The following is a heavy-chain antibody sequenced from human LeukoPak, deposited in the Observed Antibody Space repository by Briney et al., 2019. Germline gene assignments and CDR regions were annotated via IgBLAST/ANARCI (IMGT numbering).Heavy chain of an antibody. CDR2: IYSGGST. CDR3: AREYRGEYYFAY. D-gene: IGHD3-10*01. Sequence: GGSLRLSCAASGFTVSSNYMSWVRQAPGKGLEWVSVIYSGGSTYYADSVKGRFTISRDNSKNTLYLQMNSLRAEDTAVYYCAREYRGEYYFAYWGQGTLVTVSS. J-gene: IGHJ4*02. V-gene: IGHV3-66*01. CDR1: GFTVSSNY.